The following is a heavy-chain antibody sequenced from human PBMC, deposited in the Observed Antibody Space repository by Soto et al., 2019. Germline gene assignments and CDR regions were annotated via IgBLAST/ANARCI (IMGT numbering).Heavy chain of an antibody. CDR3: ARDRGIAVAGLEYYGMDV. V-gene: IGHV3-33*01. CDR1: GFTFSSYG. J-gene: IGHJ6*02. Sequence: QVQLVESGGGVVQPGRSLRLSCAASGFTFSSYGMHWVRQAPGKGLEWVAVIWYDGSNKYYADSVKGRFTISRDNSKNTLYLQMNSLRAEDTAVDYWARDRGIAVAGLEYYGMDVWGQGTTVTVSS. CDR2: IWYDGSNK. D-gene: IGHD6-19*01.